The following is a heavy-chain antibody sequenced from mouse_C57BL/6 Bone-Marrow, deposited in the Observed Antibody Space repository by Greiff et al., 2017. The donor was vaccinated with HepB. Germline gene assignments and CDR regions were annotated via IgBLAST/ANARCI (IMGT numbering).Heavy chain of an antibody. Sequence: VQLVESGEGLVKPGGSLKLSCAASGFTFSSYAMSWVRQTPEKRLEWVAYISSGGDYIYYADTVKGRFTISRDNARNTLYLQMSSLKSEDTAMYYCTRDLSYYGSSYYFDYWGQGTTLTVSS. CDR2: ISSGGDYI. D-gene: IGHD1-1*01. CDR1: GFTFSSYA. J-gene: IGHJ2*01. CDR3: TRDLSYYGSSYYFDY. V-gene: IGHV5-9-1*02.